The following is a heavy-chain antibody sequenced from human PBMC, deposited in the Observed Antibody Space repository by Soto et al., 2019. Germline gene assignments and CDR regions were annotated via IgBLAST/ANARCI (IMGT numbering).Heavy chain of an antibody. CDR1: GYTFTSYA. CDR2: INAGNGNT. D-gene: IGHD1-26*01. CDR3: ARGFGIVGATFDY. J-gene: IGHJ4*02. Sequence: ASVKVSCKASGYTFTSYAMHWVRQAPGQRLEWMGWINAGNGNTKYSQKFQGRVTTTRDTSASTAYMELSSLRSEDTAVYYCARGFGIVGATFDYWGQGTLVTVSS. V-gene: IGHV1-3*01.